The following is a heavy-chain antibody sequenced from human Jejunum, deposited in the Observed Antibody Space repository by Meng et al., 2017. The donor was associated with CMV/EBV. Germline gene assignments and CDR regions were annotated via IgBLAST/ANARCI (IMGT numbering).Heavy chain of an antibody. CDR3: AKDTRVGAWGAFDS. CDR1: GFSFSKYA. V-gene: IGHV3-23*03. CDR2: IYYAGGTT. J-gene: IGHJ4*02. Sequence: SGFSFSKYAMGWVRQAPGKGLEWVSLIYYAGGTTYYSDSVKGRFTISRDDSENTLYLQMNSLRAEDTAIYYCAKDTRVGAWGAFDSWGQGTLVTVSS. D-gene: IGHD1-26*01.